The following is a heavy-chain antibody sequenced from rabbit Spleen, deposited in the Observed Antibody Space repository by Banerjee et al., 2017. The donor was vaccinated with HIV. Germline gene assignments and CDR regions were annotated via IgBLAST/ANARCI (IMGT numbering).Heavy chain of an antibody. J-gene: IGHJ4*01. V-gene: IGHV1S40*01. D-gene: IGHD1-1*01. Sequence: QSLEESGGDLVKPGASLKLTCTASGFDFSINYWISWVRQAPGKGLEWIGCIYSISGVAYYASWAKGRFTISKTSSTTVTLQMTTLTAADTATYFCAGDHAISGYRFNLWGQGTLVTVS. CDR1: GFDFSINYW. CDR2: IYSISGVA. CDR3: AGDHAISGYRFNL.